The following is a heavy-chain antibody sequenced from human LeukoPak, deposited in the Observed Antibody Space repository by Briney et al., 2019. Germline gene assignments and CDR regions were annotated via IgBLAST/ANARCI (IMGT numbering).Heavy chain of an antibody. D-gene: IGHD2-15*01. CDR2: ISYDGSNK. CDR1: GFTFSSHA. CDR3: AKDRYCSGGSCSRVIDY. V-gene: IGHV3-30-3*01. J-gene: IGHJ4*02. Sequence: PGGSLRLSCAASGFTFSSHAMHWVRQAPGKGLEWVAVISYDGSNKYYADSVKGRFTISRDNSKNTLYLQMNSLRAEDTAVYYCAKDRYCSGGSCSRVIDYWGQGTLVTVSS.